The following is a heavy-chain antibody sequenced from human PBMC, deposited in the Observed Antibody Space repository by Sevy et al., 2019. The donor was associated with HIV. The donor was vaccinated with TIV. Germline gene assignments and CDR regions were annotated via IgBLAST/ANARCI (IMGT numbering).Heavy chain of an antibody. Sequence: GGSLRLSCAASGFSFSDAWLSWVRQVPGKGLEWVGRVRSKGDRGTAEYAAPVKGRFTIARDDSKNTMYVQMNNLKNEDTGIYYCTSEGADWGQGTLVTVSS. V-gene: IGHV3-15*01. CDR3: TSEGAD. CDR1: GFSFSDAW. J-gene: IGHJ1*01. CDR2: VRSKGDRGTA.